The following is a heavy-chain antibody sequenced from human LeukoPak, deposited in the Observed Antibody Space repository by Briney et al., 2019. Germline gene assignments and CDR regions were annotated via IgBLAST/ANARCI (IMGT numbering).Heavy chain of an antibody. D-gene: IGHD6-13*01. Sequence: GESLKISCKGSGYSFTSYWIGWVRQMPGKGLEWMGIIYPGDSDTRYSPSFQGQVTISVDKSISTAYLQWSSLKDSDTAMYYCAQAGPGSWPGRPYSDAFDIWGQGTMVTVSS. V-gene: IGHV5-51*01. CDR3: AQAGPGSWPGRPYSDAFDI. CDR1: GYSFTSYW. J-gene: IGHJ3*02. CDR2: IYPGDSDT.